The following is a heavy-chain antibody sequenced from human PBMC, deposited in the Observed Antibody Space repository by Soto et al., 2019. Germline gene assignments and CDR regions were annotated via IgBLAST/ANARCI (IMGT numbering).Heavy chain of an antibody. CDR3: AKDKAAAAGRVHSFDF. CDR1: GFTFDDYA. Sequence: DVQLVESGGGLVQPGRSLRLSCAASGFTFDDYAMHWVRQAPGKGLEWVSGISWNSGSIGYADSVKGRFTISRDNAKNSLYLQMNSLRDEDTALYYCAKDKAAAAGRVHSFDFWGQWTMVTVSS. J-gene: IGHJ3*01. CDR2: ISWNSGSI. V-gene: IGHV3-9*01. D-gene: IGHD6-13*01.